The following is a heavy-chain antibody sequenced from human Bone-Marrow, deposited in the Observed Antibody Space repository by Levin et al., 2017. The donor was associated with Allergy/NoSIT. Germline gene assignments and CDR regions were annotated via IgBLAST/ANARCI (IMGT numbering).Heavy chain of an antibody. J-gene: IGHJ4*02. V-gene: IGHV1-8*01. CDR1: GYTFTSYD. CDR3: ARSPRIPPRAAAGTPFDY. Sequence: ASVKVSCKASGYTFTSYDINWVRQATGQGLEWMGWMNPNSGNTGYAQKFQGRVTMTRNTSISTAYMELSSLRSEDTAVYYCARSPRIPPRAAAGTPFDYWGQGTLVTVSS. CDR2: MNPNSGNT. D-gene: IGHD6-13*01.